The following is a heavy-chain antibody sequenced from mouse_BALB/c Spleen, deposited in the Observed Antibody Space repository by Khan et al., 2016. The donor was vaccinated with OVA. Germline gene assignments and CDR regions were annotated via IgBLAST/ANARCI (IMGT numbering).Heavy chain of an antibody. Sequence: VELVESGPGLVQPSQSLSITCSVSGFSLINYDVHWIRQSPGKGLEWLGVIWSGGSTDSNAAFISRLSISKDNSKSQVFFKMNSLQADDTAIYYCATYYRYVMDYWGQGTSVTVSS. D-gene: IGHD2-14*01. V-gene: IGHV2-2*01. CDR3: ATYYRYVMDY. CDR1: GFSLINYD. CDR2: IWSGGST. J-gene: IGHJ4*01.